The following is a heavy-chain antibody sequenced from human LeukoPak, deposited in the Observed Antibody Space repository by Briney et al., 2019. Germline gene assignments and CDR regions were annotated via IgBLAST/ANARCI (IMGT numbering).Heavy chain of an antibody. CDR2: ISGSGGST. CDR3: AKDRGSSDYGISVRGRNCFDP. V-gene: IGHV3-23*01. D-gene: IGHD5-12*01. Sequence: QTGGSLRLSCAASGFAFSSYAMSWVRQAPGKGLEWVSVISGSGGSTHYADSVKGRFTISRDSSKSTLYVQMNSLRAEDTAVYYCAKDRGSSDYGISVRGRNCFDPWGQGTLVTVSS. J-gene: IGHJ5*02. CDR1: GFAFSSYA.